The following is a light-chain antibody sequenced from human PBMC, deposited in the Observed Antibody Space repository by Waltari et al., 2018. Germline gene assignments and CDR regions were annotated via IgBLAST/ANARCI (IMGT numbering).Light chain of an antibody. Sequence: QSALTHPASVSGPPGQWIPIPCPGTSCDVGGHNPVPWFQQYPGKAPKLMIYDFSKRPSGVSNRFSASKPGNTASLTISGLQAEDEADYYCSSYRRGGTYVFGTGTKVTVL. CDR1: SCDVGGHNP. CDR3: SSYRRGGTYV. CDR2: DFS. V-gene: IGLV2-14*03. J-gene: IGLJ1*01.